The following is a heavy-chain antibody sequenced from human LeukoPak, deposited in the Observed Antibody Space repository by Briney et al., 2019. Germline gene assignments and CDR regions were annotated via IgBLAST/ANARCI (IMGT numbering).Heavy chain of an antibody. CDR2: IYSGGST. Sequence: PGGSLRLSCAASGFTVSSNYMSWVRQAPGKGLEWVSLIYSGGSTYYADSVKGRFTISRDNSKNTMYLQMNSLRAEDTAVYHCAQTLFGELDLFYFDYWGQGTLVTVSS. CDR3: AQTLFGELDLFYFDY. J-gene: IGHJ4*02. CDR1: GFTVSSNY. V-gene: IGHV3-66*01. D-gene: IGHD3-10*02.